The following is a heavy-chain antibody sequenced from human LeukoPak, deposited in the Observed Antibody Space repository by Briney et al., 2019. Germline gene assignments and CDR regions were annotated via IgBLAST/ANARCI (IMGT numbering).Heavy chain of an antibody. J-gene: IGHJ4*02. CDR1: GITLSNYG. CDR3: AKDVVDSSGYYRLSN. V-gene: IGHV3-23*01. CDR2: ISGSGGST. Sequence: GGSLRLSCAVSGITLSNYGMSWVRQAPGKGLEWVAGISGSGGSTNYADSVKGRFTISRDNPKNTLYLQMNSLRAEDTAVYYCAKDVVDSSGYYRLSNWGQGTLVTVSS. D-gene: IGHD3-22*01.